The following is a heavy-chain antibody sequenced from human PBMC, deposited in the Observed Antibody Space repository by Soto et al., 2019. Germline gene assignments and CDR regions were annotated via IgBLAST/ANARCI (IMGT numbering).Heavy chain of an antibody. Sequence: SLRLSCAASGFTFSSYGMHWVRQAPGKGLEWVAVISYDGSNKYYADSVKGRFTISRDNSKNTLYLQMNSLRAEDTAVYYCAKGTLDFDWLPTGYWGQGTLVTVSS. J-gene: IGHJ4*02. D-gene: IGHD3-9*01. CDR3: AKGTLDFDWLPTGY. CDR2: ISYDGSNK. V-gene: IGHV3-30*18. CDR1: GFTFSSYG.